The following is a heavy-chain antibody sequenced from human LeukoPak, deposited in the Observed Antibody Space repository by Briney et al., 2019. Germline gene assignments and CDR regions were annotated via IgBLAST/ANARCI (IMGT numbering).Heavy chain of an antibody. CDR1: GVPMTSHY. D-gene: IGHD5-18*01. J-gene: IGHJ4*02. CDR2: MYDSWNT. V-gene: IGHV4-59*11. Sequence: PSETLSLTCSVSGVPMTSHYWSWIRQPPGKGLEWIAYMYDSWNTKYNPSLKSRVTLSADTSNNQFSLRLSSVTAADTAVYYCVTIKRGNIYGYFDFWGQGILVTVSS. CDR3: VTIKRGNIYGYFDF.